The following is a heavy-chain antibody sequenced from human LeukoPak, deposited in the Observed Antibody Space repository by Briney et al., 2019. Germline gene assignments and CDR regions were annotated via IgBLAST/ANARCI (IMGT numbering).Heavy chain of an antibody. CDR1: GFTFSSYW. J-gene: IGHJ6*02. Sequence: GGSLRLSCAASGFTFSSYWMHWVRQAPGKGLVWVSRVNSDGSSTSYADSVKGRFPISRDNAKNTLYLQMNSLRAEDTAVYYCARDSYEGHYYYGMDVWGQGTTVTVSS. CDR3: ARDSYEGHYYYGMDV. D-gene: IGHD5-12*01. V-gene: IGHV3-74*01. CDR2: VNSDGSST.